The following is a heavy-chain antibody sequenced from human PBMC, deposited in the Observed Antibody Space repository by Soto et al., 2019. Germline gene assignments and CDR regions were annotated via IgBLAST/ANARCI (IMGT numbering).Heavy chain of an antibody. CDR1: GGSISSGGYY. Sequence: SETLSLTCTVSGGSISSGGYYWSWIRQHPGKGLEWIGYIYYSGSTYYNPSLKSRVTISVDTSKNQFSLELSSVTAADTAVYYCARDRGLDAFDIWGQGTMVTVSS. J-gene: IGHJ3*02. CDR3: ARDRGLDAFDI. V-gene: IGHV4-31*03. CDR2: IYYSGST.